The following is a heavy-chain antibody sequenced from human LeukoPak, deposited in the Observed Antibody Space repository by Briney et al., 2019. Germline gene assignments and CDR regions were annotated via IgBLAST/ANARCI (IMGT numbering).Heavy chain of an antibody. CDR2: INPNSGGT. D-gene: IGHD3-22*01. CDR1: GYTFTGYY. V-gene: IGHV1-2*02. J-gene: IGHJ4*02. Sequence: VASVKVSCKASGYTFTGYYMHWVRQAPGQGLEWMGWINPNSGGTNYAQKFQGRVTMTRDTSISTAYMELSRLRSDDTAVYYCARAGMYYYDSSGYYYPNYWGQGTLVTVSS. CDR3: ARAGMYYYDSSGYYYPNY.